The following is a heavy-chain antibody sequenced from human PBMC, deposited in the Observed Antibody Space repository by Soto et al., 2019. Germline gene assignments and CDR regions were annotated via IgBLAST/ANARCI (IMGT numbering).Heavy chain of an antibody. V-gene: IGHV4-59*08. CDR2: IYYSGST. D-gene: IGHD4-17*01. CDR3: ARQLTTPDYAFDI. CDR1: GGSISSYY. Sequence: SETLSLTCTVSGGSISSYYWSWIRQPPGKGLEWIGYIYYSGSTNYNPSLKSRVTISVDTSKNQFSLKLSSVTAADTAVYYCARQLTTPDYAFDIWGQGPMVTVSS. J-gene: IGHJ3*02.